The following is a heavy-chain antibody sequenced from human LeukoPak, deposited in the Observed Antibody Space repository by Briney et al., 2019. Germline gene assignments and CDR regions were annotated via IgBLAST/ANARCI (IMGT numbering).Heavy chain of an antibody. V-gene: IGHV3-30*18. J-gene: IGHJ4*02. CDR3: AKDQQVGAAAYYFDS. D-gene: IGHD6-13*01. Sequence: QAGGSLRLSCAASGFTFSRYGLHWVRQAPSKGLEWVAVIANDGKDKKYADSVKGRFSISRDNSKSTLYLQMNSLRAEDTGVYYCAKDQQVGAAAYYFDSWGQGTLVTVPS. CDR1: GFTFSRYG. CDR2: IANDGKDK.